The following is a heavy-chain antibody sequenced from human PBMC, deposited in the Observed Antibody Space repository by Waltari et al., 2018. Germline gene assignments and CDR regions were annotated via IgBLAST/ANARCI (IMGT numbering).Heavy chain of an antibody. CDR2: IYYSGST. J-gene: IGHJ4*02. D-gene: IGHD3-16*02. CDR1: GGSISSYY. V-gene: IGHV4-59*01. Sequence: QVQLQESGPGLVKPSETLSLTCTVSGGSISSYYWSWIRQPPGKGLEWIGYIYYSGSTNYNPSLKSRVTISVDTSKNQFSLKLSSVTAADTAVYYCARVSPLSYDYIWGSYRYRGDYFDYWGQGTLVTVSS. CDR3: ARVSPLSYDYIWGSYRYRGDYFDY.